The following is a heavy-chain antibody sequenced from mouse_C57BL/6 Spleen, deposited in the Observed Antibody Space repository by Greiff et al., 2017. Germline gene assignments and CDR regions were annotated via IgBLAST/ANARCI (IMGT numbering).Heavy chain of an antibody. V-gene: IGHV5-4*03. CDR3: AVCNYEAFDY. J-gene: IGHJ2*01. Sequence: EVKLVESGGGLVKPGGSLKLSCAASGFTFSSYAMSWVRQTPEKRLEWVATISDGGSYTYYPDNVKGRYTISRDNAKHNLYLQMSGLGSDDTAMYYWAVCNYEAFDYWGQGTTLTVSS. D-gene: IGHD2-1*01. CDR1: GFTFSSYA. CDR2: ISDGGSYT.